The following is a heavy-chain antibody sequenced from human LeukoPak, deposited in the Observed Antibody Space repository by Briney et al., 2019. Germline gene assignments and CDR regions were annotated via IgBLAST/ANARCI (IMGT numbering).Heavy chain of an antibody. V-gene: IGHV4-59*08. CDR2: IYYSGST. J-gene: IGHJ5*02. CDR1: GGSISSYY. Sequence: SETLSLTCTVSGGSISSYYWSWIRQPPGKGLEWIGYIYYSGSTNYNPSLKSRVTISVDTYKNQFSLKLSSVSAADTAVYYCARDPLNWFDPWGQGGLVTVSS. CDR3: ARDPLNWFDP.